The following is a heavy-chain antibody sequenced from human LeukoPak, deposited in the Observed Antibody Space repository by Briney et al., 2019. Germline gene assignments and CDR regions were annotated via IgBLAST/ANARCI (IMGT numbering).Heavy chain of an antibody. CDR2: IIPILGTA. Sequence: SVKVSCKASGGTFSSYAISWVRQAPGQGLEWMGRIIPILGTANYAQKVQGRVTITTDESTTTAYMELSSLRSEDTAVYCCARARSPSSGYLLRDHNWFDPWGQGTLVIVSS. CDR1: GGTFSSYA. D-gene: IGHD3-22*01. V-gene: IGHV1-69*11. CDR3: ARARSPSSGYLLRDHNWFDP. J-gene: IGHJ5*02.